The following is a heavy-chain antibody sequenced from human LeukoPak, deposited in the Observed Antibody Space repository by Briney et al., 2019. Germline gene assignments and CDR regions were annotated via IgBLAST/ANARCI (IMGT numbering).Heavy chain of an antibody. CDR2: IYYSGST. CDR3: AGKDSSWYYFDS. CDR1: GGSISGSSYY. D-gene: IGHD6-13*01. J-gene: IGHJ4*02. Sequence: SETLSLTCNVSGGSISGSSYYWAWIRQPPGKGLEWIGSIYYSGSTYYNPSLKSRLTISVDTSKNQFSLKLNSVTAADTAVYYCAGKDSSWYYFDSWGQGSLVTVSS. V-gene: IGHV4-39*01.